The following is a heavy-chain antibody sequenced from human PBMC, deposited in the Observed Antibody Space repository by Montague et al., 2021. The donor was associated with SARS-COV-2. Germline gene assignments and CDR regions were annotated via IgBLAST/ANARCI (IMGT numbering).Heavy chain of an antibody. Sequence: SETLSLTCTVSDGSIRSYYWSWMRQTPGKGLEWIGYMHDSGTANYNPSLRSRVTLMVDASRNQFSLELSSVTAADTAMYYCTRLPRGSGTWGYFDYWAQGTLVTVSS. CDR1: DGSIRSYY. CDR3: TRLPRGSGTWGYFDY. CDR2: MHDSGTA. J-gene: IGHJ4*02. V-gene: IGHV4-59*08. D-gene: IGHD3-10*01.